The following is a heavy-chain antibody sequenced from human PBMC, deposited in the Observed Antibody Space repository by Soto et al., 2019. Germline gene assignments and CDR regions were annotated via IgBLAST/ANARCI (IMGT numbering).Heavy chain of an antibody. CDR3: AKDRGGEFSSSRYFDY. V-gene: IGHV3-23*01. D-gene: IGHD3-16*01. CDR2: IYGTGSTT. Sequence: PGGSLRLSCEASGFTFSNYAMTWVRQAPGKGLEWVAAIYGTGSTTYYADSVKGRFTISRDNSNNTLYLEMNSLRVEDTAIYFCAKDRGGEFSSSRYFDYWGQGTLVTVSS. CDR1: GFTFSNYA. J-gene: IGHJ4*02.